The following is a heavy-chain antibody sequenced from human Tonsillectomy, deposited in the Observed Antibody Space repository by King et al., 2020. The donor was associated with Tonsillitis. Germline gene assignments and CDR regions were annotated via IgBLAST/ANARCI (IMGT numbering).Heavy chain of an antibody. CDR2: INHSGST. D-gene: IGHD5-18*01. J-gene: IGHJ4*02. V-gene: IGHV4-34*01. CDR1: GGSLSGYY. CDR3: ARCEEYSYWD. Sequence: VQLQQWGTGLLKPSETLSLTGAVYGGSLSGYYWSWFRQPQGKVLEWIGEINHSGSTNYNPSLKSRVTISVDTSKNQFSLKLSSVTVADTAVYYCARCEEYSYWDWGQGTLVTVSS.